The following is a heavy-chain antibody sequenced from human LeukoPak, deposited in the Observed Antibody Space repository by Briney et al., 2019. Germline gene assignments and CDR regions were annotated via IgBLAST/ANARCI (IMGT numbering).Heavy chain of an antibody. CDR2: INWDGGST. D-gene: IGHD3-9*01. J-gene: IGHJ3*01. Sequence: GGSLRLSCAASGLTYYDYTMYWVRQRPGKGLEWVSLINWDGGSTFYADSVKGRFTISGDNAKNSLYLQMNSLRAEDTAVYSCARNLRYFDWLLRTNAFDFWGQGTMVTVSS. CDR1: GLTYYDYT. V-gene: IGHV3-43*01. CDR3: ARNLRYFDWLLRTNAFDF.